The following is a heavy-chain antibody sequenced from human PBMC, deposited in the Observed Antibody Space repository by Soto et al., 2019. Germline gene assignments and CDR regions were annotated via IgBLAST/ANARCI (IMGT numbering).Heavy chain of an antibody. Sequence: QVQLVQSGAEVKKPGSSVKVSCKASGGTFSSYTISWVRQAPGQGLEWMGRIIPILGIANYAQKFQGRVTITADKSTSTAYMELSSLGSEDTAVYYCARNYYGSGPLDYWGQGTLVTVSS. V-gene: IGHV1-69*02. CDR2: IIPILGIA. CDR3: ARNYYGSGPLDY. CDR1: GGTFSSYT. J-gene: IGHJ4*02. D-gene: IGHD3-10*01.